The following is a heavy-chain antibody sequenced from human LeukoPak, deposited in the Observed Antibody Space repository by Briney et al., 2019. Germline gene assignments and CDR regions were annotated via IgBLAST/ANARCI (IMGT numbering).Heavy chain of an antibody. J-gene: IGHJ5*02. Sequence: PSETLSLTCTVSGGSISSYFWSWSRQPPGKGLEWIGYIYSSGITNYIPSLKSRVTISIDTSKNQFSLKLSSVTAADTAVYYCARVFSYPLRAPFDPWGQGTLVTVSS. CDR1: GGSISSYF. D-gene: IGHD3-3*01. CDR3: ARVFSYPLRAPFDP. CDR2: IYSSGIT. V-gene: IGHV4-59*01.